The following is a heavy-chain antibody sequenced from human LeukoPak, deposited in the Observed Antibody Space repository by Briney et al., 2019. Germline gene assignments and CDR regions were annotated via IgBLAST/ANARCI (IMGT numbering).Heavy chain of an antibody. CDR1: GYSFSSYW. Sequence: GESLKISCKASGYSFSSYWIAWVRQMPGKGLEWMGIIYPGDSDTRYSPSFQGQVTISVDKSTSHAYLQWSSLRAPDTAVYYCATRQGRDSGLENWGQGTLVTVSS. D-gene: IGHD5-12*01. V-gene: IGHV5-51*01. CDR2: IYPGDSDT. CDR3: ATRQGRDSGLEN. J-gene: IGHJ4*02.